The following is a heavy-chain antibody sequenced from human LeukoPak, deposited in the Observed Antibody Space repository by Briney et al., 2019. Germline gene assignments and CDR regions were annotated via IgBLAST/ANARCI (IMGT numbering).Heavy chain of an antibody. CDR3: ARNNGMDV. CDR1: AFSVTNNY. CDR2: IYTGGST. Sequence: PGGSLRLSCAASAFSVTNNYMTWVRQAPGKGLEWVSIIYTGGSTYYADSVKGRFTISRDNAKNSLYLQMNSLRAEDTALYHCARNNGMDVWGQGTTVIVSS. J-gene: IGHJ6*02. V-gene: IGHV3-53*01.